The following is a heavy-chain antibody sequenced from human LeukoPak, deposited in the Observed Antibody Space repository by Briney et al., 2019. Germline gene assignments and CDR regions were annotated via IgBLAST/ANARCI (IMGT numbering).Heavy chain of an antibody. CDR2: ISSSGSTI. Sequence: GGSLRLSCAASGFTFSSYEMNWVRQAPGKGLEWVSYISSSGSTIYYADSVKGRFTISRDNAKNSLYLQMNSLRAEDTAVYYCARGVDSSGLDYWGQGTLVTVSS. CDR3: ARGVDSSGLDY. V-gene: IGHV3-48*03. J-gene: IGHJ4*02. CDR1: GFTFSSYE. D-gene: IGHD3-22*01.